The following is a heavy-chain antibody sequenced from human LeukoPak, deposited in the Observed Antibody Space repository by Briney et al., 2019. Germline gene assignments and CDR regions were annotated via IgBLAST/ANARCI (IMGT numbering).Heavy chain of an antibody. V-gene: IGHV1-2*04. CDR3: ARDPLGGSYVPFDY. CDR2: INPNSGGT. J-gene: IGHJ4*02. CDR1: GYTFTGYY. D-gene: IGHD1-26*01. Sequence: ASVKVSCKASGYTFTGYYMHWVRQAPGQGLEWMGWINPNSGGTNYAQKFQGWVTMTRDTSISTAYMELSRLRSDDTAVYYCARDPLGGSYVPFDYWGQGTLVTVSS.